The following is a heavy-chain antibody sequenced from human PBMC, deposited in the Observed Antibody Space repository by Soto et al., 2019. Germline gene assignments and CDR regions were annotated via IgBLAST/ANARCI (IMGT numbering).Heavy chain of an antibody. CDR1: GFTFSSYG. Sequence: VGSLRLSCAASGFTFSSYGMHWVRQAPGKGLEWVAVISYDGSNKYYADSVKGRFTISRDNSKNTLYLQMNSLRAEDTAVYYCAKDIVYDSSGYYYLRRPSYYYYGMDVWGQRTTVTVSS. J-gene: IGHJ6*02. CDR2: ISYDGSNK. D-gene: IGHD3-22*01. V-gene: IGHV3-30*18. CDR3: AKDIVYDSSGYYYLRRPSYYYYGMDV.